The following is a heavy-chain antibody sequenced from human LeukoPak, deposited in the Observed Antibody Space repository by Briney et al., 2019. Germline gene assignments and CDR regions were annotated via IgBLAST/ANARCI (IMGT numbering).Heavy chain of an antibody. CDR3: ARFIRGHSWFDP. D-gene: IGHD3-16*02. CDR1: GGSISSSSYY. Sequence: SETLSLTCTVSGGSISSSSYYWGWIRQPPGKGLEWIGSIYYSGSTYYNPSLKSRVTISVDTSKNQFSLKLSSVTAADTAVYYCARFIRGHSWFDPWGQGTLVTVSS. CDR2: IYYSGST. J-gene: IGHJ5*02. V-gene: IGHV4-39*01.